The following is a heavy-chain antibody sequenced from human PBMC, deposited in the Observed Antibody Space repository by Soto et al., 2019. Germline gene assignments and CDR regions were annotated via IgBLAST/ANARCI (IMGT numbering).Heavy chain of an antibody. CDR2: IYHSGST. J-gene: IGHJ6*02. V-gene: IGHV4-38-2*02. Sequence: SETLSLTCAVSGYSISSGYYCGWIRQPPGKGLEWIGSIYHSGSTYYNPSLKSRVTISVDTSKNQFSLKLSSVTAADTAVYYCARDPLTIFGVVANYYYGMGVWGQGTTVTVSS. CDR3: ARDPLTIFGVVANYYYGMGV. CDR1: GYSISSGYY. D-gene: IGHD3-3*01.